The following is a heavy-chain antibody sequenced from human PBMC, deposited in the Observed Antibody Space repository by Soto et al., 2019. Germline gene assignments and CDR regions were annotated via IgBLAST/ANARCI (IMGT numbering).Heavy chain of an antibody. Sequence: TSETLGLTCTFSGGSVTNSSYSWGWIRQSPGKGLEWIGSVYYRGRSYSKSSVKSRVTISVDTSKNQFSLNLNSVTASDTAVYYCVSQRTSVLTKAYFDYWGPGAMVTVSS. CDR3: VSQRTSVLTKAYFDY. CDR1: GGSVTNSSYS. V-gene: IGHV4-39*01. D-gene: IGHD2-8*01. J-gene: IGHJ4*02. CDR2: VYYRGRS.